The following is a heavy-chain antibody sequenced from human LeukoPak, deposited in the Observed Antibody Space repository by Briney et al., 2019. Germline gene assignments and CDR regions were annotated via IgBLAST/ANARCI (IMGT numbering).Heavy chain of an antibody. CDR2: IIPIFGTA. CDR1: GGTFSSYA. J-gene: IGHJ4*02. D-gene: IGHD3-22*01. CDR3: VRDFLSSGCFDY. V-gene: IGHV1-69*05. Sequence: SVKVSCKASGGTFSSYAISWVRQAPGQGLEWMGGIIPIFGTANYAQKFQGRVTITTDESTSTAYMELSSLRSEDTAVYYCVRDFLSSGCFDYWGQGTLVTVSS.